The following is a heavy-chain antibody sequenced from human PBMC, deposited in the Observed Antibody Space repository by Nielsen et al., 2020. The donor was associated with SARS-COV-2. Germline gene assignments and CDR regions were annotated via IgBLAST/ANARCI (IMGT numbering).Heavy chain of an antibody. D-gene: IGHD6-19*01. CDR2: ISAYNGNT. CDR1: GYTFTSYG. CDR3: ARDPSGSGWYKGFDY. J-gene: IGHJ4*02. V-gene: IGHV1-18*01. Sequence: ASVKVSCKASGYTFTSYGISWVRQAPGQGLEWMGWISAYNGNTNYAQKLQGRVTMATDTSTSTAYMELSSLRSEDTAVYYCARDPSGSGWYKGFDYWGQGTLVTVSS.